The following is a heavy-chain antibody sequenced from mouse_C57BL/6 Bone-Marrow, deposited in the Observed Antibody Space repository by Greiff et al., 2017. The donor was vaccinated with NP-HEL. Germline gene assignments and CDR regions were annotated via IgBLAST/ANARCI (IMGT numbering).Heavy chain of an antibody. V-gene: IGHV5-16*01. J-gene: IGHJ2*01. D-gene: IGHD4-1*01. CDR3: ARESGTSFDY. Sequence: EVQRVESEGGLVQPGSSMKLSCTASGFTFSDYYMAWVRQVPEKGLEWVANINYDGSSTYYLDSLKSRFIISRDNAKNILYLQMSSLKSEDTATYYCARESGTSFDYWGQGTTLTVSS. CDR1: GFTFSDYY. CDR2: INYDGSST.